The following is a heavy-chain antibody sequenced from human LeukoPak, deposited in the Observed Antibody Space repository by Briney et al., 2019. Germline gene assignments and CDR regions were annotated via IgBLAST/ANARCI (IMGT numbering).Heavy chain of an antibody. V-gene: IGHV1-69*04. CDR3: ARDFYHDSSGCGY. CDR1: GGTFSSYA. D-gene: IGHD3-22*01. Sequence: GASVKVSCKASGGTFSSYAISWVRQAPGQGLEWMGRIIPILGIANYAQKFQGRVTITADKSTSTAYMELSSLRSEDTAVYYCARDFYHDSSGCGYWGQGTMVTVSS. J-gene: IGHJ3*01. CDR2: IIPILGIA.